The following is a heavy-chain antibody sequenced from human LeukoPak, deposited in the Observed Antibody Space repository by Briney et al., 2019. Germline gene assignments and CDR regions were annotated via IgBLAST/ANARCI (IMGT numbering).Heavy chain of an antibody. CDR2: ISTTSKTI. CDR3: ARGALLTRDSGYPVFAY. CDR1: GFSFGDYY. V-gene: IGHV3-11*01. Sequence: GGSLRLSCAGSGFSFGDYYITWLRQAPGKGLERISYISTTSKTIYYADSVKGRFSISRDNAKNSVYLQMNSLGADDTAVYYCARGALLTRDSGYPVFAYWGQGTQVTVSS. D-gene: IGHD3-22*01. J-gene: IGHJ4*02.